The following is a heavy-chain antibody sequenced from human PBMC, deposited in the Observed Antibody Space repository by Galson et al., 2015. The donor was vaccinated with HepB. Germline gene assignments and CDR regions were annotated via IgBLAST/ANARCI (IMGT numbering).Heavy chain of an antibody. CDR3: ARVGEVAAALNWFDP. Sequence: SVKVSCKASGYTFTSYDINWVRQATGQGLEWMGWMSPNSGNTGYAQKFQGRVTMTRNTSISTAYMELSSLRSEDTAVYYCARVGEVAAALNWFDPWGQGTLVTVSS. V-gene: IGHV1-8*01. CDR1: GYTFTSYD. D-gene: IGHD6-13*01. CDR2: MSPNSGNT. J-gene: IGHJ5*02.